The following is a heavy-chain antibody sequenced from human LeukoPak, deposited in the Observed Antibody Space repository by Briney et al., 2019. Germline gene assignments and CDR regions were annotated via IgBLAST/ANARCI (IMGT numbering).Heavy chain of an antibody. CDR3: VKAPTVAGSYGWFDP. D-gene: IGHD5-18*01. V-gene: IGHV4-30-4*01. Sequence: PSETLSLTCTVSGGSITSGNNYWNWIRQSPGKGLEWIGFIYSGGRTNYNPFLRSRVVISADASKNQISLRVESMTAADTAVYYCVKAPTVAGSYGWFDPWGQGTLVTVSS. CDR2: IYSGGRT. CDR1: GGSITSGNNY. J-gene: IGHJ5*02.